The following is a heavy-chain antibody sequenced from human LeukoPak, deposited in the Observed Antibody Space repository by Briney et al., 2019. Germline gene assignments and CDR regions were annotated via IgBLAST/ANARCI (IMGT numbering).Heavy chain of an antibody. CDR3: GRIAINANNGMDV. V-gene: IGHV3-23*01. CDR2: ISDSGGST. J-gene: IGHJ6*02. CDR1: GFTFSSYA. D-gene: IGHD1/OR15-1a*01. Sequence: GGSLRLSCAASGFTFSSYAMSWVRQAPGKGLEWVSAISDSGGSTYYADSVKGRFTISRDNSKNTLYPQMNSLRTEDTAVYYCGRIAINANNGMDVWGQGTTVTVSS.